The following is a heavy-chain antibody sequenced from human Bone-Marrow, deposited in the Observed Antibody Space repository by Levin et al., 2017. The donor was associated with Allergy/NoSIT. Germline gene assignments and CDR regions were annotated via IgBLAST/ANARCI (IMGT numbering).Heavy chain of an antibody. Sequence: GESLKISCAVSGLIFSSYSMHWVRQAPGKGLEWVASISYDGIKKYYAESVKGRFTISRDNSKNTVYLQMNSLRLEDTAVHYWAGGGEAVRQHEGNFDNWGQGTLVTVSS. D-gene: IGHD6-6*01. J-gene: IGHJ4*02. CDR2: ISYDGIKK. CDR3: AGGGEAVRQHEGNFDN. CDR1: GLIFSSYS. V-gene: IGHV3-30-3*01.